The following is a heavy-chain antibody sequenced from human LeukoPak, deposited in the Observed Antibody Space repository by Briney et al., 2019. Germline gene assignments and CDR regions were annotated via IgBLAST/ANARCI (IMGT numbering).Heavy chain of an antibody. J-gene: IGHJ5*02. D-gene: IGHD6-13*01. Sequence: PSETLSLTCTDSGGSISSYYWNWIRQPPGKGLEWIGYIYYSGSTNYYPSLKSRVTISVDTSKNQFSLKLTSVTAADTAVYYCARGGAAAHTYLWGQGTLVTVSS. CDR1: GGSISSYY. CDR3: ARGGAAAHTYL. CDR2: IYYSGST. V-gene: IGHV4-59*01.